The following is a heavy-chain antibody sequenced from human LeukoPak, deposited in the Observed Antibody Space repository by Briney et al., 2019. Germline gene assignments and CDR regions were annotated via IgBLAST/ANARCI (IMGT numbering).Heavy chain of an antibody. J-gene: IGHJ5*02. D-gene: IGHD6-6*01. V-gene: IGHV1-2*02. CDR3: ARVRTYSSSSLKWFDL. Sequence: ASVKDSCKASGYTFTGYYMHWVRQAPGQGLEWMGWINPDSGGTNYAQKFQGRVTMTRDTSISTAYMELSRLRSDDTAVYYCARVRTYSSSSLKWFDLWGQGTLVTVSS. CDR1: GYTFTGYY. CDR2: INPDSGGT.